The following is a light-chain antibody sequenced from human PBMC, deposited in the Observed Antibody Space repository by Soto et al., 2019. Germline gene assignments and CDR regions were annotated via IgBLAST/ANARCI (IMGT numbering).Light chain of an antibody. CDR3: QQYSSFRT. J-gene: IGKJ1*01. CDR2: GAS. Sequence: DIQMTQSPSTLSASVGDRVTITCRASQSISSYLAWYQQTPGKAPKLLIYGASASESGVPSRFSGSGSATEFTLTISSLQPDDFATYYCQQYSSFRTFGQGTKVEIK. CDR1: QSISSY. V-gene: IGKV1-5*03.